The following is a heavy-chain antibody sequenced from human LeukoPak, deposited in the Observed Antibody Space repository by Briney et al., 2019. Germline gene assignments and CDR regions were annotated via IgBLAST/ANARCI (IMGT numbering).Heavy chain of an antibody. CDR3: ARDVPRSSGSYYNY. Sequence: GGSLRLSCAASGFTFSSHSMNWVRQAPGKGLEWVSSISSSSSYIYYADSVKGRFTISRDNAKNSLYLQMNSLRAEDTAVYYCARDVPRSSGSYYNYWGQGTLVTVSS. CDR2: ISSSSSYI. J-gene: IGHJ4*02. D-gene: IGHD3-10*01. V-gene: IGHV3-21*01. CDR1: GFTFSSHS.